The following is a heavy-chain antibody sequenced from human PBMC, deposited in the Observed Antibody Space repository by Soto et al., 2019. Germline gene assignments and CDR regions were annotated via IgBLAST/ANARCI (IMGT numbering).Heavy chain of an antibody. D-gene: IGHD3-3*01. V-gene: IGHV3-23*01. CDR3: AREEWTDRRPYLYSGMDV. Sequence: EVQLLESGGGLVQPGGSLKLSCAVSGFTFTIYAMCWVRQAPGKGLEWVSGINDDGDRTYYPDSVRGRFTISRDNSKNALYRQMNSLGADDTGVYYCAREEWTDRRPYLYSGMDVW. CDR1: GFTFTIYA. J-gene: IGHJ6*01. CDR2: INDDGDRT.